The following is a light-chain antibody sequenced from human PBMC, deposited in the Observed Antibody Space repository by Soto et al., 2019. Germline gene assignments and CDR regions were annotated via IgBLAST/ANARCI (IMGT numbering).Light chain of an antibody. V-gene: IGKV3-11*01. CDR2: DAS. CDR1: QSVSSY. CDR3: QQRSNWPPYT. Sequence: EIVLTQSPATLSLSPGERATLSCRASQSVSSYLAWYQQKPGQAPRLLIYDASNRATGIPPRFSGRGSGTDFTLTISSLEPEDFVVYYCQQRSNWPPYTFGQGTKLEIK. J-gene: IGKJ2*01.